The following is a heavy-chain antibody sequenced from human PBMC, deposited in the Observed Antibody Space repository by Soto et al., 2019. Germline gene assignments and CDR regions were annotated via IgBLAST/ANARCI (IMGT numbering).Heavy chain of an antibody. D-gene: IGHD1-26*01. J-gene: IGHJ4*02. Sequence: LETLSLTCTVSEVSISSYCWIWIRQPPGKGLEWIGYIYYSGSTNYNPSLKSRVTISVDTSKNQFSLKLSSVTAADTAVYYCAREKSGSYYYWGQGTLVTVSS. CDR1: EVSISSYC. CDR3: AREKSGSYYY. CDR2: IYYSGST. V-gene: IGHV4-59*01.